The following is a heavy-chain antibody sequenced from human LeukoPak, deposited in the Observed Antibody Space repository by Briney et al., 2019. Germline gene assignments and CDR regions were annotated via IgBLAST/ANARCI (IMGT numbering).Heavy chain of an antibody. V-gene: IGHV3-23*01. CDR1: GFTFSSYA. CDR3: ARDPNIAAHDY. CDR2: MSGSGGST. D-gene: IGHD6-13*01. J-gene: IGHJ4*02. Sequence: GGSLRLSCAASGFTFSSYAMSWVRQAPGKGLEWVSTMSGSGGSTYYADSVKGRFTISRDNSKNTLYLQMNSLRADDTAVYYCARDPNIAAHDYWGQGTLVTVSS.